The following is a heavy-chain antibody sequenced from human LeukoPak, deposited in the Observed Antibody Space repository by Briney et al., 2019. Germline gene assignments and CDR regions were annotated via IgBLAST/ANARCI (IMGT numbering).Heavy chain of an antibody. Sequence: SETLSLTCTVSGGSISDYYWSWIRQPAGKGLEWIGRIYTSGSTNYNPSLKSRVTMSVDTSKNQFSLKLSSVTAADTAVYYCARDSPYYYGSGSYYHFDPWGQGTLVTVSS. D-gene: IGHD3-10*01. CDR3: ARDSPYYYGSGSYYHFDP. V-gene: IGHV4-4*07. CDR2: IYTSGST. CDR1: GGSISDYY. J-gene: IGHJ5*02.